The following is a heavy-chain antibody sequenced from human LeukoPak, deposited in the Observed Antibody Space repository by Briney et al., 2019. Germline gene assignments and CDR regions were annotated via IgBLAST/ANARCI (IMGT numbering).Heavy chain of an antibody. D-gene: IGHD3-22*01. CDR1: GDSMGNYY. Sequence: SETLSLTCTVSGDSMGNYYWNWLRQPAGKGLEWIGRIRSDGTTYANPSLESAVTMSVDTSNNHISLGLSSATAADTAVYYCARSTGFYTTYYMDVWGKGTTVIVSS. J-gene: IGHJ6*03. CDR3: ARSTGFYTTYYMDV. V-gene: IGHV4-4*07. CDR2: IRSDGTT.